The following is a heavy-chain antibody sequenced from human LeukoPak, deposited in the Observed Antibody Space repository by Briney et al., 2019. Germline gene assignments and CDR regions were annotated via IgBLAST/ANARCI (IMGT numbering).Heavy chain of an antibody. CDR3: ARADSGGDSSGYKWFDP. V-gene: IGHV1-46*01. CDR1: GYTFSSYY. CDR2: INPSGGST. D-gene: IGHD3-22*01. Sequence: ASVKVSCKASGYTFSSYYMHWVRQAPGQGLEWMGIINPSGGSTSYAQKFQGRITMTRDTSTSTVYMELSGLRSEDTAVYYCARADSGGDSSGYKWFDPWGQGTLVTVFS. J-gene: IGHJ5*02.